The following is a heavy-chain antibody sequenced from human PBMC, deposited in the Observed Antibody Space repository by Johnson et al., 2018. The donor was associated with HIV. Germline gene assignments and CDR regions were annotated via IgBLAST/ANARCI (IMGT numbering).Heavy chain of an antibody. CDR2: IYSGGST. CDR1: GFTFSSDY. Sequence: VQVVESGGGLVQPGGSLRLSCAASGFTFSSDYMNWVRQVPGKGLEWVSVIYSGGSTYYADSVKGRFTISRDNSKNTLYLQMDSLRAEDTAVYYCARDTTFDIWGQGTMVTVSS. CDR3: ARDTTFDI. J-gene: IGHJ3*02. V-gene: IGHV3-66*01. D-gene: IGHD3-3*01.